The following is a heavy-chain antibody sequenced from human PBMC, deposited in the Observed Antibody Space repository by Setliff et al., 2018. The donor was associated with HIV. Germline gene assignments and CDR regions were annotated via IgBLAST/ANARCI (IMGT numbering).Heavy chain of an antibody. V-gene: IGHV3-53*01. Sequence: GGSLRLSCAASGFNVSHNYMTWVRQAPGKGLEWVYTIYSDGRTYYTDSVKGRFTISRDNAKKSLYLQMNSLRGEDTAVYYCARGLERTNTLFGVVSIWLDPWGQGTLVTVSS. CDR3: ARGLERTNTLFGVVSIWLDP. CDR1: GFNVSHNY. CDR2: IYSDGRT. D-gene: IGHD3-3*01. J-gene: IGHJ5*02.